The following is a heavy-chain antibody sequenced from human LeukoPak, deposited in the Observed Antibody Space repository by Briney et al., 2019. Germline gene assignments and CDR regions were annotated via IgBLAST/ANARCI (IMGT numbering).Heavy chain of an antibody. J-gene: IGHJ4*02. CDR3: ARDPLRYDFWSGYPSYFDY. CDR1: GYSFTSYW. D-gene: IGHD3-3*01. CDR2: IYPGDSDT. V-gene: IGHV5-51*01. Sequence: GESLKISCKGSGYSFTSYWIGWVRQMPGKGLEWMGIIYPGDSDTRYSPSFQGQVTISADKSISTTYLQWSSLKASDTAMYYCARDPLRYDFWSGYPSYFDYWGQGTLVTVSS.